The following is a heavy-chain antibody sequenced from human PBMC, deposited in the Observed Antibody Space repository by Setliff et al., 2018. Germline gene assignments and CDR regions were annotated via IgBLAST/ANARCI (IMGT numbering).Heavy chain of an antibody. CDR2: IYYSGST. CDR3: ARENRYSSGWYSYYYGMDV. Sequence: KTSETLSLTCTVSGGSISSGSYYWGWIRQPPGKGLEWIGSIYYSGSTYYNPSLKSRVTISVDTSKNQFSLKVSSVTAADTAVYYCARENRYSSGWYSYYYGMDVWGQGTTVTVSS. V-gene: IGHV4-39*07. CDR1: GGSISSGSYY. D-gene: IGHD6-19*01. J-gene: IGHJ6*02.